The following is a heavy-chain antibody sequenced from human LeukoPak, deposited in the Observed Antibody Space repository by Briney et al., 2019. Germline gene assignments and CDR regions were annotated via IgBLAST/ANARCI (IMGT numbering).Heavy chain of an antibody. Sequence: SETLSLTCPVSGGSLSSSSYYWGWLRQPPGKGLEWIGSIYYSGSTYYNPSLKSRVTISVDTSKNQFSLKLSSVTAADTAVYYCARSLVRGVVIMGGTVDYWGQGTLVTVSS. CDR2: IYYSGST. CDR1: GGSLSSSSYY. D-gene: IGHD3-3*01. V-gene: IGHV4-39*01. CDR3: ARSLVRGVVIMGGTVDY. J-gene: IGHJ4*02.